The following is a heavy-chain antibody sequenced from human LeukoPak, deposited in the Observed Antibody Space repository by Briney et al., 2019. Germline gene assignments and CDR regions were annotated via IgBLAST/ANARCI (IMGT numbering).Heavy chain of an antibody. Sequence: PSETLSLTCTVSGGSISSYYWRWIRQPAGKGLEWIGRIYTSGSTNYNPSLKSRVTISVDKSKNQFSLKLSSVTAADTAVYYCARANSGSYSPYYYYYMDVWGKGTTVTVSS. CDR3: ARANSGSYSPYYYYYMDV. V-gene: IGHV4-4*07. D-gene: IGHD1-26*01. J-gene: IGHJ6*03. CDR2: IYTSGST. CDR1: GGSISSYY.